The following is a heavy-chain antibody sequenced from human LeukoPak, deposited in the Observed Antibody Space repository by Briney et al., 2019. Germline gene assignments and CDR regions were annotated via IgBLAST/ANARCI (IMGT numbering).Heavy chain of an antibody. CDR2: IYYSGST. V-gene: IGHV4-59*06. D-gene: IGHD6-19*01. J-gene: IGHJ4*02. CDR3: AREGTGQWLVQIDY. Sequence: SETLSLTCTVSGGSISSYYWSWIRQPAGKGLEWIGYIYYSGSTYYNPSLKSRVTISVDTSKNQFSLKLSSVTAADTAVYYCAREGTGQWLVQIDYWGQGTLVTVSS. CDR1: GGSISSYY.